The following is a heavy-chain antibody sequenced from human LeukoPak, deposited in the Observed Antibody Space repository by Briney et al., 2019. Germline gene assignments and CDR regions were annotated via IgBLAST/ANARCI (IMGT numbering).Heavy chain of an antibody. V-gene: IGHV3-43*01. CDR1: GFTFDDYT. CDR2: ISWDGGST. Sequence: GGSLRLSCAASGFTFDDYTMHWVRQAPGKGLEWVSLISWDGGSTYYAGSVKGRFTISRDNSKNSLYPQMNSLRTEDTALYYCAKDFGSGSYFWDVWGQGTTVTVSS. CDR3: AKDFGSGSYFWDV. D-gene: IGHD1-26*01. J-gene: IGHJ6*02.